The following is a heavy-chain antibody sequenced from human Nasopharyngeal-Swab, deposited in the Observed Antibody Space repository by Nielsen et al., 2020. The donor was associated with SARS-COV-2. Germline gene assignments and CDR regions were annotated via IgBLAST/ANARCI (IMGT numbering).Heavy chain of an antibody. CDR3: AAQLWSFWFDY. J-gene: IGHJ4*02. CDR2: FDTEDGEK. D-gene: IGHD3-10*01. Sequence: ASVKVSCKVSGYTLPEVAIHWVRQAPGKGPEWMGGFDTEDGEKIYAQKFQGRVTISVHSSTDTAYMELSSLRSEDTAIYYCAAQLWSFWFDYWGQGTLVTVSS. CDR1: GYTLPEVA. V-gene: IGHV1-24*01.